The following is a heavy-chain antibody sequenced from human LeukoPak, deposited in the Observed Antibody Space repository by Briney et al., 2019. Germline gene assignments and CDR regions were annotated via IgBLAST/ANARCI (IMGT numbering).Heavy chain of an antibody. Sequence: GGSLRLSCAASGLTFSNYAMNWVRQAPGKGLEWVCAISGSSGSTYYADSVKGRFTISRDNSKNTLYLQMNSLRAEDTALYHCARNNGMDVWGQGTTVIVSS. CDR2: ISGSSGST. V-gene: IGHV3-23*01. J-gene: IGHJ6*02. CDR3: ARNNGMDV. CDR1: GLTFSNYA.